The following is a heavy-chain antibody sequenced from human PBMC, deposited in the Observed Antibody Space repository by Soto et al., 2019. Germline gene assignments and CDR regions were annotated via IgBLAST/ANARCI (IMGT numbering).Heavy chain of an antibody. CDR3: ARDRGSGLRDFDY. D-gene: IGHD6-19*01. CDR2: ISYAGTNK. CDR1: GFTFKNFA. V-gene: IGHV3-30-3*01. J-gene: IGHJ4*02. Sequence: GGSLRLSCSASGFTFKNFAMHWVRQAPGKGLEWVAVISYAGTNKYYADSVKGRFTMSRDDSENTVYLQMNSLRVEDTAVYFCARDRGSGLRDFDYWGQGTLVTVSS.